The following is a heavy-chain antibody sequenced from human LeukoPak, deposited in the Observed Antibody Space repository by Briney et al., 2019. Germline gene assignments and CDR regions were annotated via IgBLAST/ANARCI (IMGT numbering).Heavy chain of an antibody. Sequence: PSETLSLTCSVSGGSMSRYYWSWIRQPPGKGLEWIGYIYYSGSTNHNPSLKSRVTISVDTSKKEFSLKLSSVTAADTAVYFCARLEYSSGWYVYWGQGTLVTVSS. D-gene: IGHD6-19*01. CDR2: IYYSGST. CDR1: GGSMSRYY. CDR3: ARLEYSSGWYVY. J-gene: IGHJ4*02. V-gene: IGHV4-59*01.